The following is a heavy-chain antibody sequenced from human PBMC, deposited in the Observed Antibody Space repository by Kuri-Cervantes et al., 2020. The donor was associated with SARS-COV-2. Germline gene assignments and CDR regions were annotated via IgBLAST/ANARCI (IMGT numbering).Heavy chain of an antibody. J-gene: IGHJ4*02. D-gene: IGHD7-27*01. CDR1: GNTFTSFG. V-gene: IGHV1-18*01. CDR3: AGSVTGDLGDY. CDR2: ISAYNAYT. Sequence: ASVKVSCKASGNTFTSFGISWVRQAPGQRLEWMGWISAYNAYTDYAQKFKGRVTMTTDTTTSTAYMELRRLTSDDTAIYYCAGSVTGDLGDYWGQGTLVTVSS.